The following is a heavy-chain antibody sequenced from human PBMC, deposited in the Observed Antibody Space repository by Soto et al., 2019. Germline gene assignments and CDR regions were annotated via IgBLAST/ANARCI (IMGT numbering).Heavy chain of an antibody. CDR3: ARAYSNHAPFSYYGMDV. CDR2: INHSGST. J-gene: IGHJ6*02. V-gene: IGHV4-34*01. CDR1: GGSFSGYY. Sequence: SETLSLTCAVYGGSFSGYYWSWIRQPPGKGLEWIGEINHSGSTNYNPSLKSRVTISVDTSKNQFSLKLSSVTAADTAVYYCARAYSNHAPFSYYGMDVWGQGTTVTVSS. D-gene: IGHD4-4*01.